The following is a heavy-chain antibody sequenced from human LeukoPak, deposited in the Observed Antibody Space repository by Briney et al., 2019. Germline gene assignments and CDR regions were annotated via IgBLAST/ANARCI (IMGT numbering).Heavy chain of an antibody. CDR2: IKQDGSEK. Sequence: GSLRLSCAASGFTFSSYWMSWVRQAPGKGLEWVANIKQDGSEKYYVDSVKGRFTISRDNAKNSLYLQMNSLRAEATAVYYCARDRIAARSPETNWFDPWGQGTLVTVSS. J-gene: IGHJ5*02. D-gene: IGHD6-6*01. CDR1: GFTFSSYW. CDR3: ARDRIAARSPETNWFDP. V-gene: IGHV3-7*01.